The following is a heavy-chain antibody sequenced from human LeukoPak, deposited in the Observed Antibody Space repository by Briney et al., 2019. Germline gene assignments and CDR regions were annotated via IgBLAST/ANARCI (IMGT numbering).Heavy chain of an antibody. CDR1: AFTFSRYT. D-gene: IGHD2-8*01. Sequence: PGGSLRLSCSASAFTFSRYTMHWVRQAPGKGLEYVSAISTNGDSTYYADSVKGRFTISRDNSKNTLYLQMSSLRPEDTAVYYCVKDVLERFNGASDIWGQGTMVTVSS. V-gene: IGHV3-64D*06. J-gene: IGHJ3*02. CDR2: ISTNGDST. CDR3: VKDVLERFNGASDI.